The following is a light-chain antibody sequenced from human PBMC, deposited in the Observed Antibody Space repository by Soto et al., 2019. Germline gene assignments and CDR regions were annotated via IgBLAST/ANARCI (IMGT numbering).Light chain of an antibody. Sequence: QSVLAQPASVSVSPGQSITISCTGTSSDVGNYNYVSWYQQHPGKAPKLMIYEVTNRPSGVSNRFSGSKSGNTASLTISGLQAEDEADYYCSSYTSINTLYVFGTGTKVTV. CDR3: SSYTSINTLYV. V-gene: IGLV2-14*01. CDR1: SSDVGNYNY. CDR2: EVT. J-gene: IGLJ1*01.